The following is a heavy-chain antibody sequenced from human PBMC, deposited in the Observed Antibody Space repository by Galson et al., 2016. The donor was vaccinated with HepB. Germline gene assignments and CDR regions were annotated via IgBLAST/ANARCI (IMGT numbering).Heavy chain of an antibody. Sequence: SVKVSCKASGDTFSSYSISWVRQAPGQGPEWMGKIIPTFGTANYAQRFQGKLTFTADAPTSTVYMDLNSLTYEDTAVYYCARDKGSGPNFEYWGQGTLVTVSS. D-gene: IGHD1-26*01. CDR1: GDTFSSYS. J-gene: IGHJ4*02. CDR2: IIPTFGTA. V-gene: IGHV1-69*13. CDR3: ARDKGSGPNFEY.